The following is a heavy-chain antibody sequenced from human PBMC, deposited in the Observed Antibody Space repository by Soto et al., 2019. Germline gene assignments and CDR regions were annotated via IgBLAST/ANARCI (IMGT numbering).Heavy chain of an antibody. CDR3: AAIGTNYYDSSGPES. V-gene: IGHV1-58*01. J-gene: IGHJ4*02. Sequence: ASVKVSCKASGFTFTSSAVQWVRQARGQRLEWIGWIVVGSGNTNYAQKFQGRVTITRDMSTSTAYMELSSLRSEDTAVYYCAAIGTNYYDSSGPESWGQGTLVTVSS. CDR1: GFTFTSSA. D-gene: IGHD3-22*01. CDR2: IVVGSGNT.